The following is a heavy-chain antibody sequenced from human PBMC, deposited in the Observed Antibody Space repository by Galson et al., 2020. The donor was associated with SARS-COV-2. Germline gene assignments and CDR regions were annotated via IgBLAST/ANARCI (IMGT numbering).Heavy chain of an antibody. D-gene: IGHD3-16*02. CDR2: ISGSARRT. CDR3: AKGTFGGVVVHPFDY. Sequence: GGSLRLSCAASGFTFTDYAMSWVRQAPGKGLEWVSGISGSARRTYYADSVKGRFTISRDNSKNTLYLQIDSLGAEDTAVYYCAKGTFGGVVVHPFDYWGQGTLVTVSS. V-gene: IGHV3-23*01. J-gene: IGHJ4*02. CDR1: GFTFTDYA.